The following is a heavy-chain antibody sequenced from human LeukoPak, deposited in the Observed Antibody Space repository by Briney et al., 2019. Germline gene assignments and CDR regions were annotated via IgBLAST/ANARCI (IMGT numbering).Heavy chain of an antibody. V-gene: IGHV3-15*07. Sequence: GGSLRLSCAASGFTFTNAWMSWVRQAPGKGLEWVGRIKSEADGETIDYAAPVKGRFTFSRDDSKNMLYLQVNSLKSEDTAVYYCSALTSRGLSDSWGQGTLVTVSS. CDR2: IKSEADGETI. J-gene: IGHJ4*02. CDR3: SALTSRGLSDS. CDR1: GFTFTNAW. D-gene: IGHD1-20*01.